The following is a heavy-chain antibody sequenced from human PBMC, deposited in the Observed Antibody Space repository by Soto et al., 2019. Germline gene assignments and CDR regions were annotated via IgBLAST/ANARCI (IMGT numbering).Heavy chain of an antibody. J-gene: IGHJ4*02. V-gene: IGHV3-23*01. CDR2: ISGSGGSS. Sequence: PGGSLRLSCAASGFTFSSYATSWVRQAPGKGLEWVSAISGSGGSSYYADSVKGRFTISRDNSKNTLYLQMNSLRAEDTAVYYCAKDAKAYERYFDYWGQGTLVTVSS. D-gene: IGHD5-12*01. CDR1: GFTFSSYA. CDR3: AKDAKAYERYFDY.